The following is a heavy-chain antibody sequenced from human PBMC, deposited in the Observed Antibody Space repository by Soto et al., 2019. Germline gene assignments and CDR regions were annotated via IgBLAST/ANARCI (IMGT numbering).Heavy chain of an antibody. Sequence: SETLSLTCAVYGGSFSGYYWSWIRQPPGKGLEWIGEINHSGSTNYNPSLKSRVTISVDTSKNQFSLKLSSVTAADTAVYYCARVKTVAGTKGGYYYYYGMDVWGQGTMVTVSS. J-gene: IGHJ6*02. CDR3: ARVKTVAGTKGGYYYYYGMDV. D-gene: IGHD6-19*01. V-gene: IGHV4-34*01. CDR2: INHSGST. CDR1: GGSFSGYY.